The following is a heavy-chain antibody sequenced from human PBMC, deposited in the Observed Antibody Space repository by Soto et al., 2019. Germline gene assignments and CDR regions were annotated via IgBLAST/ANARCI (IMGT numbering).Heavy chain of an antibody. CDR3: AHRPAAAGSDCFDY. Sequence: QITLKESGPPLVKPTQTLTLTCTFSGFSLSTSGVGVGWIRQPPGKALEWLALIYWYDDKRYSPSLKSRLTITKDTSKNQVVLTLTNVDPVDTATYYCAHRPAAAGSDCFDYWGQGTLVTVSS. D-gene: IGHD6-13*01. CDR1: GFSLSTSGVG. J-gene: IGHJ4*02. V-gene: IGHV2-5*01. CDR2: IYWYDDK.